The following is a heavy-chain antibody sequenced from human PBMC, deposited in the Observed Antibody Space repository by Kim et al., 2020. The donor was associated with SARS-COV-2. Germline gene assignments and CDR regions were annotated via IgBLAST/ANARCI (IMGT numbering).Heavy chain of an antibody. Sequence: VKSRITINPDTSKNQFSLQLNSVTPEDTAVYYCARGHPSSSLYYYYGMDVWGQGTTVTVSS. V-gene: IGHV6-1*01. J-gene: IGHJ6*02. CDR3: ARGHPSSSLYYYYGMDV. D-gene: IGHD6-6*01.